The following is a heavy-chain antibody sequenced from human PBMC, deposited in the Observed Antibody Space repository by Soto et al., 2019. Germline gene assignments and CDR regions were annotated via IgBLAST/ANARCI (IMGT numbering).Heavy chain of an antibody. J-gene: IGHJ4*02. CDR2: IYYSGST. CDR1: GGSVSSGSYY. V-gene: IGHV4-61*01. Sequence: PSETLSLTCPVSGGSVSSGSYYWSWIRQPPGKGLEWIGYIYYSGSTNYNPSLKSRVTISVDTSKNQFSLKLSSVTAADTAVYYCARMREWELPQFDYWGQGTLVTVSS. D-gene: IGHD1-26*01. CDR3: ARMREWELPQFDY.